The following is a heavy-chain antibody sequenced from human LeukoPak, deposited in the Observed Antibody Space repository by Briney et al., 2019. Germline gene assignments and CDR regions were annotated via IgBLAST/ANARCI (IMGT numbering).Heavy chain of an antibody. Sequence: QPGGSLRLSCAASGFTFSTYAMHWVRQAPGKGLEWVAVIWYDGSNKYYADSVKGRFTISRDNSKNTLYLQMNSLRAEDTAVYYCARAQESRWIQLWLTDFWGQGTLVTVSS. CDR3: ARAQESRWIQLWLTDF. J-gene: IGHJ4*02. V-gene: IGHV3-33*01. D-gene: IGHD5-18*01. CDR2: IWYDGSNK. CDR1: GFTFSTYA.